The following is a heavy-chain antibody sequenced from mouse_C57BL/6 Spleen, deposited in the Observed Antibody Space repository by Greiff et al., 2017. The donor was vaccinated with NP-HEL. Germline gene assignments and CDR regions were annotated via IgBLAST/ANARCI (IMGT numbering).Heavy chain of an antibody. CDR1: GFTFSDYG. V-gene: IGHV5-17*01. Sequence: EVMLVESGGGLVKPGGSLKLSCAASGFTFSDYGMHWVRQAPEKGLEWVAYISSGSSTIYYADTVKGRFTISRDNAKNPLFLQMTSLRSEDTAMYYCAREDYYGSSSFDYWGQGTTLTVSS. J-gene: IGHJ2*01. CDR2: ISSGSSTI. D-gene: IGHD1-1*01. CDR3: AREDYYGSSSFDY.